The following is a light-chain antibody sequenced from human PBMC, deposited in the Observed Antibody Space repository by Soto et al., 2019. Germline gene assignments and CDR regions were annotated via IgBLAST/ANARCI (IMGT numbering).Light chain of an antibody. J-gene: IGKJ5*01. Sequence: EIVLTQSPDTLSLSPGEIATLSFGASQRISSDYLAWYQQKPGQVPRLLMSAASTRATSIPDRFTGSGSGTDFTLTISRLEPEDFAVYYCQQSSRSPVTFGQGTRLEIK. CDR3: QQSSRSPVT. CDR2: AAS. V-gene: IGKV3-20*01. CDR1: QRISSDY.